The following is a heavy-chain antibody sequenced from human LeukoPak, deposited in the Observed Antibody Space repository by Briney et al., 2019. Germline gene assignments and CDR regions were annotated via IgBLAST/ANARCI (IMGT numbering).Heavy chain of an antibody. CDR3: APQLRYYFDY. V-gene: IGHV3-30*02. J-gene: IGHJ4*02. D-gene: IGHD2-2*01. Sequence: GGSLRLSCAASGFTFSSYGMHWVRQAPGKGLEWVAFIRYDGSNKYYADSVKGRFTISRDNSKNTLYLQMNSLRAEDTAVYYCAPQLRYYFDYWGQGTLVTVSS. CDR1: GFTFSSYG. CDR2: IRYDGSNK.